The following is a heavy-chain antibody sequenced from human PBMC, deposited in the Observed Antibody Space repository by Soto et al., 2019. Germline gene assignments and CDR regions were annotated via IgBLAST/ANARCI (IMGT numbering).Heavy chain of an antibody. J-gene: IGHJ3*02. CDR1: GYTFTSYA. CDR2: INAGNSNT. Sequence: ASVKVSCKASGYTFTSYAMHWVRQAPGQRLEWMGWINAGNSNTKYSQKFQGRVTITRDTSASTAYMELSSLRSEDTAVYYCARLGYSSGWYEGDAFDIWGQGTMVTVSS. D-gene: IGHD6-19*01. V-gene: IGHV1-3*01. CDR3: ARLGYSSGWYEGDAFDI.